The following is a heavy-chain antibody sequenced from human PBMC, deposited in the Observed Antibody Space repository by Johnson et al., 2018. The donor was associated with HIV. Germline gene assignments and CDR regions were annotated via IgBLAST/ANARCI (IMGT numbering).Heavy chain of an antibody. Sequence: VQLVESGGGLVKPGGSLRLSCAASGFTFNNAWMSWVRQTPGKGLEWVGRIKSQTDGGTTDYAAPVKGRFTISRDDSKNTLYLQMNSLKTEDTAVYSCTTDWGSYHEYAFDIWGQATMVTVSS. CDR3: TTDWGSYHEYAFDI. V-gene: IGHV3-15*01. CDR2: IKSQTDGGTT. CDR1: GFTFNNAW. J-gene: IGHJ3*02. D-gene: IGHD1-26*01.